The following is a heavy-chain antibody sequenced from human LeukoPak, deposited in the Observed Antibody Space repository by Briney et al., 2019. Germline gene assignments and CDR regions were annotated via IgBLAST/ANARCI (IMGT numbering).Heavy chain of an antibody. CDR3: TTDPLRWLKNFDY. V-gene: IGHV3-15*07. CDR1: GFIFSNAW. Sequence: GGSLRLSCAASGFIFSNAWMNWVRQAPGKGLEWVGRIKSKTDGGTTDYAAPVKGRFTISRDDSKNTLYLQMNSLKTEDTAVYYCTTDPLRWLKNFDYWGQGTLVTVSS. CDR2: IKSKTDGGTT. J-gene: IGHJ4*02. D-gene: IGHD4-23*01.